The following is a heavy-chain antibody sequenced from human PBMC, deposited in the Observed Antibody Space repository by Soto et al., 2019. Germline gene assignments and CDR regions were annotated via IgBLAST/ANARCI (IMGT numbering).Heavy chain of an antibody. D-gene: IGHD3-16*01. Sequence: QVQLVQSGAQVKKPGASVKVSCKASGYTFSSSSISWVRQAPGQGLECMGWISVYNGNTNYAQTHKGRVTMSTDTSTGTAYMELRSLRSDDTAVYYCARNASGGFDSWGQGTLVTVSS. V-gene: IGHV1-18*01. CDR2: ISVYNGNT. CDR3: ARNASGGFDS. J-gene: IGHJ4*02. CDR1: GYTFSSSS.